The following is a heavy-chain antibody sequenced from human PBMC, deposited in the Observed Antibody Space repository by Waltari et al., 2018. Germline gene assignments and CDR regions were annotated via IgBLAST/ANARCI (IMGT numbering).Heavy chain of an antibody. V-gene: IGHV4-39*07. J-gene: IGHJ4*02. CDR3: AREISPPAPHCDY. CDR2: IYYSGST. Sequence: QLQLQESGPGLVKPSETLSLTCTVSGGSISSSSYYWGWIRQPPGKGLEWSGSIYYSGSTYYNPSRESRVTISGDTSKNQFSLKLSSVTAADTAVYYCAREISPPAPHCDYWGQGTLVTVSS. CDR1: GGSISSSSYY.